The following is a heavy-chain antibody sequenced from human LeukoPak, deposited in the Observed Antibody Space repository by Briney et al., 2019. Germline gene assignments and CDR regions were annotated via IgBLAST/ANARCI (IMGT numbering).Heavy chain of an antibody. Sequence: SETLSLTCAVYVGSFSGYYWSWIRPHPGKGREGIGYIYYSGSTYYNPSLKSRVTISVDTSKNQYSLKLSPVTAADTAVYYCARDQHIIRSDYYYYGMDVWGQGTTVTVSS. CDR3: ARDQHIIRSDYYYYGMDV. V-gene: IGHV4-31*11. CDR1: VGSFSGYY. J-gene: IGHJ6*02. D-gene: IGHD3-3*01. CDR2: IYYSGST.